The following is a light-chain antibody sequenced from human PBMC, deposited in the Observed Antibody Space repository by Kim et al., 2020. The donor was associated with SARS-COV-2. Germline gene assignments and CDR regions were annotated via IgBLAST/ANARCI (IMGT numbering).Light chain of an antibody. CDR1: QDIKNY. CDR2: AAS. J-gene: IGKJ2*01. CDR3: QQFNSPYT. V-gene: IGKV1-9*01. Sequence: IQLTQSPTSLSASVGDRVTITCRASQDIKNYLACYQQIPGRAPKLLIYAASTLKSGVPSRFSGSGSGTDFTLTISALQPEDFGDYHCQQFNSPYTFGQGTKVDIK.